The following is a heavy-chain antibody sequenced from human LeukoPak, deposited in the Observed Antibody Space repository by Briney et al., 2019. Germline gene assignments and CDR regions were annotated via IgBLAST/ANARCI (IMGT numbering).Heavy chain of an antibody. CDR3: ARETAHYYDSSGYENWFDP. D-gene: IGHD3-22*01. Sequence: ASVKVSCKASGYTFTGYYMHWVRQAPGQALEWMGWINPNSGGTNYAQKFQGRVTMTRDTSISTAYMELSRLRSDDTAVYYCARETAHYYDSSGYENWFDPWGQGTLVTVSS. J-gene: IGHJ5*02. CDR2: INPNSGGT. CDR1: GYTFTGYY. V-gene: IGHV1-2*02.